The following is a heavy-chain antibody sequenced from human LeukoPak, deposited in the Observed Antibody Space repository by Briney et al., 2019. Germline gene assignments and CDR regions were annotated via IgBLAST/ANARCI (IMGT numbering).Heavy chain of an antibody. CDR3: AREYSSGWYSRFDY. CDR1: GFTVSSNY. D-gene: IGHD6-19*01. J-gene: IGHJ4*02. V-gene: IGHV3-53*04. Sequence: GGSLRLSCAASGFTVSSNYMSWVRQAPGKGLEWVSVIYSGGSTYYADSVKGRFTISRHNSKNTLYLQMNSLRAEDTAVYYCAREYSSGWYSRFDYWGQGTLVTVSS. CDR2: IYSGGST.